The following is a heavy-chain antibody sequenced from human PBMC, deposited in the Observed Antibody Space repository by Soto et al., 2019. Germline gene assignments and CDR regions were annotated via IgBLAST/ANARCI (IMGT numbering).Heavy chain of an antibody. CDR2: INHSGST. D-gene: IGHD3-10*01. Sequence: SETLSLTCAVSGGSISSGGYSWSWIRQPPGKGLEWIGEINHSGSTNYNPSLKSRVTISVDTSKNQFSLKLSSVTAADTAVYYWARDRGVLLRFGDHGGLSLCGQGSLVTV. V-gene: IGHV4-30-2*01. CDR1: GGSISSGGYS. J-gene: IGHJ4*02. CDR3: ARDRGVLLRFGDHGGLSL.